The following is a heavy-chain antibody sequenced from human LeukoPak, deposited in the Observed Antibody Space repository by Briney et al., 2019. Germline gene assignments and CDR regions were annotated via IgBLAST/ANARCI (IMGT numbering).Heavy chain of an antibody. V-gene: IGHV3-21*01. Sequence: PGGSLRLSCAASGFTFSSYSMNGVRQAPGKGLEWVSSISSSSSYIYYADSVKGRFTISRDNAKNSLYLQMNSLRAEDTAVYYCARGHVVVTASDAFDIWGQGTMVTVSS. CDR2: ISSSSSYI. J-gene: IGHJ3*02. D-gene: IGHD2-21*02. CDR1: GFTFSSYS. CDR3: ARGHVVVTASDAFDI.